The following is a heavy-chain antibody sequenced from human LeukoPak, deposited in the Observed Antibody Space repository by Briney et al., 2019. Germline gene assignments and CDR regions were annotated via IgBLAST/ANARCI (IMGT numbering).Heavy chain of an antibody. CDR3: ARVDTAMANFDY. CDR1: GYTFTGYY. Sequence: ASVKVSCKASGYTFTGYYMHWVRQAPGQGLEWMGRINPNSSGTNYAQKFQGRVTMTRDTSISTAYMELSRLRSDDTAVYYCARVDTAMANFDYWGQGTLVTVSS. D-gene: IGHD5-18*01. CDR2: INPNSSGT. V-gene: IGHV1-2*06. J-gene: IGHJ4*02.